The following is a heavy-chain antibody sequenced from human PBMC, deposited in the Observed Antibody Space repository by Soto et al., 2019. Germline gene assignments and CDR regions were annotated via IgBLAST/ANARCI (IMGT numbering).Heavy chain of an antibody. V-gene: IGHV4-34*01. CDR2: INHSGST. J-gene: IGHJ5*02. CDR1: GGSFRGYY. Sequence: PSETLSLTCAVYGGSFRGYYWSWIRQPPGKGLEWIGEINHSGSTNYNPSLKSRVTISVDTSKNQFSLKLSSVTAADTAVYYCARGPGAMVRGVIRNWFDPWGQGTLVTVS. D-gene: IGHD3-10*01. CDR3: ARGPGAMVRGVIRNWFDP.